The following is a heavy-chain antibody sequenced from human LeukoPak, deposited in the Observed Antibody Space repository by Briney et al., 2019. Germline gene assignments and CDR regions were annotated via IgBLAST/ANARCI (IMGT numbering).Heavy chain of an antibody. V-gene: IGHV3-74*01. Sequence: PGGSLRLSCAASGLTFSNYWMHWVRQAPGKGLVWVSHINSDGSNTNYADSVKGRFTISRDNSMNTLYLQINSLGPEDTAVYYCAKDRYGSGNNYLDAWGQGTLVTVSS. CDR2: INSDGSNT. D-gene: IGHD3-10*01. CDR1: GLTFSNYW. CDR3: AKDRYGSGNNYLDA. J-gene: IGHJ4*02.